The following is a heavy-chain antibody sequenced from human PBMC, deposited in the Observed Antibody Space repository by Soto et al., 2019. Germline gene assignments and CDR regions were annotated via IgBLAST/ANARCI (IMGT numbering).Heavy chain of an antibody. V-gene: IGHV4-30-2*01. CDR3: ARIHWAQSSLDY. CDR1: GGSIDSGAFS. CDR2: VTHSGTT. J-gene: IGHJ4*02. D-gene: IGHD6-19*01. Sequence: SETLSLTCAVSGGSIDSGAFSLSWIRQPPGKGLEWIGYVTHSGTTYSIPSLNGRLTLSVDSSQTQFSLKLTSVTAADSAFYYCARIHWAQSSLDYWGRGILVTVSS.